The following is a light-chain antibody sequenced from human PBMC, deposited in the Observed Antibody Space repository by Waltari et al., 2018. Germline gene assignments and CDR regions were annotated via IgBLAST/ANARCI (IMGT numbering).Light chain of an antibody. Sequence: SYVLTQPPSVSVAPGETARITCGGTNLGTKSVHWYRQKPGQAPVLFISYESDRPSGIPERFSGSNSGDTATLTISRVEAGDEADYYCQVWDANNEPGLFGTGTEVTV. V-gene: IGLV3-21*01. CDR2: YES. CDR3: QVWDANNEPGL. J-gene: IGLJ1*01. CDR1: NLGTKS.